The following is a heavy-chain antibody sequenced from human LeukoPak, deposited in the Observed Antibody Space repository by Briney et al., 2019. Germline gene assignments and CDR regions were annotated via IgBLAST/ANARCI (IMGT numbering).Heavy chain of an antibody. D-gene: IGHD1-26*01. J-gene: IGHJ4*02. CDR1: GGSISSGSYY. CDR2: IYTSGST. Sequence: PSQTLSLTRTVSGGSISSGSYYWSWIRQPAGKGLEWIGRIYTSGSTNYNPSLKSRVTISVDTSKNQFSLKLSSVTAADTAVYYCARYRRGFDYWGQGTLVTVSS. CDR3: ARYRRGFDY. V-gene: IGHV4-61*02.